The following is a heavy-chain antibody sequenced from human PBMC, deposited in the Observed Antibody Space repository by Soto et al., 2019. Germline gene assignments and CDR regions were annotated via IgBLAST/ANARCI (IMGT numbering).Heavy chain of an antibody. CDR2: VKQDGSGK. CDR3: ATAGVGITTGDFHS. V-gene: IGHV3-7*01. J-gene: IGHJ4*02. CDR1: GISFSSYW. Sequence: EVHLVESGGGLVQPGGSLRLSCAASGISFSSYWMTWVRQAPGKGLEWVANVKQDGSGKYYADSVTGRFTVSRDNAKSSLYLQMNSLRAEDTALYYCATAGVGITTGDFHSWGQGTLVTVSS. D-gene: IGHD1-26*01.